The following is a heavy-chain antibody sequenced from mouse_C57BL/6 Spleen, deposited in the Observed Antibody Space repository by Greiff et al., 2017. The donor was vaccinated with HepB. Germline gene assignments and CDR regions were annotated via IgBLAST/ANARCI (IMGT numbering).Heavy chain of an antibody. CDR1: GYTFTSYW. CDR3: ARRLYYGSSYVYWYFDV. Sequence: QVQLQQPGAELVKPGASVKLSCKASGYTFTSYWMHWVKQRPGRGLEWIGRIDPNSGGTKYNEKFKSKATLTVDKPSSTAYMQLSSLTSEDSAVYYCARRLYYGSSYVYWYFDVWGTGTTVTVSS. J-gene: IGHJ1*03. V-gene: IGHV1-72*01. D-gene: IGHD1-1*01. CDR2: IDPNSGGT.